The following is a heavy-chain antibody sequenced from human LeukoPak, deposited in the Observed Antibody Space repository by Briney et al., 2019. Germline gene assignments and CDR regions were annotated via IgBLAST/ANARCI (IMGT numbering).Heavy chain of an antibody. CDR1: GFTFSSYW. CDR3: ARGGASSSRLRWFDP. J-gene: IGHJ5*02. CDR2: IKQDGSEK. V-gene: IGHV3-7*01. Sequence: GGSLRLSCAASGFTFSSYWMSWVRQAPGKGLEWVANIKQDGSEKYYVDSVKGRFTISRDNAKNSLYLQMNSLRAEDTAVYYCARGGASSSRLRWFDPWGQGTLVTVSS. D-gene: IGHD6-13*01.